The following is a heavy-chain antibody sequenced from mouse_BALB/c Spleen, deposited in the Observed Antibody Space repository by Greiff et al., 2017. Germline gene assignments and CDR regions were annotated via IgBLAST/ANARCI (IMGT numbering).Heavy chain of an antibody. CDR3: ARDGGLPYYYAMDY. CDR1: GFTFSDYY. Sequence: EVQLMESGGGLVKPGGSLKLSCAASGFTFSDYYMYWVRQTPEKRLEWVATISDGGSYTYYPDSVKGRFTISRDNAKNNLYLQMSSLKSEDTAMYYCARDGGLPYYYAMDYWGQGTSVTVSS. CDR2: ISDGGSYT. J-gene: IGHJ4*01. V-gene: IGHV5-4*02. D-gene: IGHD3-1*01.